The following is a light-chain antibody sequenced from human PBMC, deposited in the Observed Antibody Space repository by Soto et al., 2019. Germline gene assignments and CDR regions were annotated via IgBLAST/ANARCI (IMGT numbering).Light chain of an antibody. V-gene: IGKV1D-12*01. Sequence: DTQMTQSPSSVSASVGDRVTITCRASQAISSWLAWYQQKPGKAPRLLIYAASSLQSGVPSRFSGSGSGTDFTLTISSLQSEDFATYYCQQANSFPLNFGGGTKVDVK. CDR2: AAS. J-gene: IGKJ4*01. CDR3: QQANSFPLN. CDR1: QAISSW.